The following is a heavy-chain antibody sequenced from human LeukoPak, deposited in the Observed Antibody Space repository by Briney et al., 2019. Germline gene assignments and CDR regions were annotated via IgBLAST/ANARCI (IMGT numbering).Heavy chain of an antibody. CDR3: SRLASITIIVVVITSDAFDF. CDR1: GGSISSSSYY. Sequence: PSETLSLTCTVSGGSISSSSYYWGWIRQPPGKGLEWIGSIYYSGSTYYNPSLKSRVTISVDTSKNQFSLKLSSLAAADPAVYFLSRLASITIIVVVITSDAFDFWGQGTIGTGSS. D-gene: IGHD3-22*01. V-gene: IGHV4-39*01. CDR2: IYYSGST. J-gene: IGHJ3*01.